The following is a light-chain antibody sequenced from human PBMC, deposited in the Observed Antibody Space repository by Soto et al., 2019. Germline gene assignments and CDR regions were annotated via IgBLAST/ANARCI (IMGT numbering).Light chain of an antibody. CDR1: QSVSSS. J-gene: IGKJ1*01. CDR2: GAS. CDR3: QQYNNWPRT. V-gene: IGKV3-15*01. Sequence: EIVMTQSPATLSVSPGERATLSCRASQSVSSSLVWYQQKPGQAPRLLIYGASTRATGIPARFSGSGSGTEFTLSISSLQSEDFAVYYCQQYNNWPRTFGQGTKGDIK.